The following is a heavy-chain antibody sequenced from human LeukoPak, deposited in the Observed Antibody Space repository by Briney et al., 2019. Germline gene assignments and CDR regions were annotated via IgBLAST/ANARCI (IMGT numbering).Heavy chain of an antibody. D-gene: IGHD1-26*01. Sequence: SETLSLTCGVSGGSIRSTNWWSWVRQPPGQGLEWIGEISLSGQTNFNPSLNGRVTMSLDESRNQLSLTLTSVTAADTAIYYGSRESGAFCPFGYWGQGTLLIVPP. CDR1: GGSIRSTNW. V-gene: IGHV4/OR15-8*02. CDR3: SRESGAFCPFGY. CDR2: ISLSGQT. J-gene: IGHJ4*02.